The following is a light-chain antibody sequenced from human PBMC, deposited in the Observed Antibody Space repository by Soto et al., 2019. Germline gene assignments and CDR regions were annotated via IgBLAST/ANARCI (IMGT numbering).Light chain of an antibody. CDR3: QQSYNNPWT. J-gene: IGKJ1*01. CDR2: AAS. Sequence: DIQMTQSPSSLSASVGDRVTITCRASQSISTYLNWYQQKPGKAPKLLIHAASSLQSGVPSGFSGSGSGTDFTLTISSLQPEDFATYYCQQSYNNPWTFGQGTRVEIK. CDR1: QSISTY. V-gene: IGKV1-39*01.